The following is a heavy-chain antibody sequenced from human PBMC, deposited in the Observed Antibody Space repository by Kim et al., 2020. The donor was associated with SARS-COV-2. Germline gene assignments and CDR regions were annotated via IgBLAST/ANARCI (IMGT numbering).Heavy chain of an antibody. D-gene: IGHD6-25*01. CDR2: T. V-gene: IGHV1-3*01. CDR3: AGWEQRVEYFKH. J-gene: IGHJ1*01. Sequence: TKYSENFQGRVTITRDTSASTAYMELSRLRSEDTAVYYCAGWEQRVEYFKHWGQGTQVTVSS.